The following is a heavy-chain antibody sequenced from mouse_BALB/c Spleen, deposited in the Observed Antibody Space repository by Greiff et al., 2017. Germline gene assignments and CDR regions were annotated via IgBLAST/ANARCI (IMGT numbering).Heavy chain of an antibody. CDR3: ERAGTDYFDY. CDR2: IWTGGGT. V-gene: IGHV2-9-2*01. D-gene: IGHD3-3*01. J-gene: IGHJ2*01. CDR1: GFSLTSYD. Sequence: VQGVESGPGLVAPSQSLSITCTVSGFSLTSYDISWIRQPPGKGLEWLGVIWTGGGTNYNSAFMSRLSISKDNSKSQVFLKMNSLQTDDTAIYYCERAGTDYFDYWGQGTTLTVSS.